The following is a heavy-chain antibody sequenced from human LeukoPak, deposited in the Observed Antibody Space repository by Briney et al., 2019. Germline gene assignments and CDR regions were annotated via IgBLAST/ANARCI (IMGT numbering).Heavy chain of an antibody. V-gene: IGHV3-30*03. CDR3: ARDLSGRYAFDI. J-gene: IGHJ3*02. Sequence: GGSLRLSCAASGFTFSNYGMHWVRQAPGKGLEWVAVLSSDGSNKYCADSVKGRFTISRDNSKNTLYLQMNSLRDEDTAVYYCARDLSGRYAFDIWGQGTMVTVSS. CDR1: GFTFSNYG. CDR2: LSSDGSNK. D-gene: IGHD3-10*01.